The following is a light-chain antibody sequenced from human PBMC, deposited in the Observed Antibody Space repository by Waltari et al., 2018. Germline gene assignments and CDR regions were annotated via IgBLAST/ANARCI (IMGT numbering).Light chain of an antibody. V-gene: IGLV1-44*01. CDR2: TNV. Sequence: QSVLTQPPSASGTPGQRVTISCSGSSSNIGSNTVNWYQQFPGTSPRLLFYTNVQRLSGVPDLFSASRSGTSASLAISGLRSEDEADYYCAAWDDSLNGQVFGGGTKLTVL. CDR1: SSNIGSNT. CDR3: AAWDDSLNGQV. J-gene: IGLJ3*02.